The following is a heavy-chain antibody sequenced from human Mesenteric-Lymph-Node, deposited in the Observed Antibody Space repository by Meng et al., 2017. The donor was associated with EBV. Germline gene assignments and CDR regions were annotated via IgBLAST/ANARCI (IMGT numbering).Heavy chain of an antibody. CDR2: IFNTAGT. J-gene: IGHJ4*02. V-gene: IGHV4-39*05. D-gene: IGHD3-16*02. CDR1: GGAISSNSDF. CDR3: ANTYRSNNLYFDY. Sequence: QIQVQAAGPGLGKPPRAPSVTAIAPGGAISSNSDFWAWIRQPPGGGLEWIGSIFNTAGTYYNPSLKSRVTISVDTSKNQFSLNLSSVTAADTAVYYCANTYRSNNLYFDYWGQGTLVTVSS.